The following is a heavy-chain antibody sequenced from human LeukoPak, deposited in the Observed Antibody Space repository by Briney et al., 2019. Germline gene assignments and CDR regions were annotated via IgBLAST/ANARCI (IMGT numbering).Heavy chain of an antibody. CDR2: INPNGGT. D-gene: IGHD3-22*01. CDR1: GYTFTGYY. CDR3: ARGPSDSSGYYYEGDAFDI. J-gene: IGHJ3*02. Sequence: ASVKVSCKASGYTFTGYYIHWVRQAPGQGLEWMGWINPNGGTNYGQKFQGRVTMTRDTSISIVYMEVSRLRSDDTAVYYCARGPSDSSGYYYEGDAFDIWGQGTVVTVSS. V-gene: IGHV1-2*02.